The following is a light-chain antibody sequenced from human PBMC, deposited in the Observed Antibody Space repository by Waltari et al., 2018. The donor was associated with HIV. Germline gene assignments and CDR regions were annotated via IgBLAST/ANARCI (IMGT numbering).Light chain of an antibody. Sequence: QSALTQPRSVSGSPGQSVTISCTGTASHIGYFYYISWYQQYPGKAPNVIIYEVFQRPSGVPDRFTASKSGITASLTISVLQDEDEADYYCCSYAGTYTYVFGSGTTVTVL. CDR2: EVF. V-gene: IGLV2-11*01. CDR1: ASHIGYFYY. J-gene: IGLJ1*01. CDR3: CSYAGTYTYV.